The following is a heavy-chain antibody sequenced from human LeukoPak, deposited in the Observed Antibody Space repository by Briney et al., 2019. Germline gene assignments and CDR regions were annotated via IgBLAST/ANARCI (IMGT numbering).Heavy chain of an antibody. D-gene: IGHD2-2*01. CDR3: AKDQIVVVPAAIRGGADY. V-gene: IGHV3-30*02. Sequence: GGSLRLSCAASGFTFSRYGMHWVREAPGKGLEWVALIRYDGSNKYYADSVKGRFTISRDNSKNTLYLQMNSLRAEDTAVYYCAKDQIVVVPAAIRGGADYWGQGTLVPVSS. CDR1: GFTFSRYG. J-gene: IGHJ4*02. CDR2: IRYDGSNK.